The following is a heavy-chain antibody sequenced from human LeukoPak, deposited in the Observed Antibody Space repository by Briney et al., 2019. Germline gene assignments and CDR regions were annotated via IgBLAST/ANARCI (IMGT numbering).Heavy chain of an antibody. CDR2: IGVPGDT. J-gene: IGHJ4*02. CDR3: AKVAKYYYGSETYYFFEH. V-gene: IGHV3-13*01. CDR1: GFTFSNSD. Sequence: GGSLRLSCAASGFTFSNSDMHWVRQAPGKGLEWVSAIGVPGDTYYPDSVKGRFTISRENAKNSLYLQMNSLRAGNTAVYYCAKVAKYYYGSETYYFFEHWGQGTPVTASS. D-gene: IGHD3-10*01.